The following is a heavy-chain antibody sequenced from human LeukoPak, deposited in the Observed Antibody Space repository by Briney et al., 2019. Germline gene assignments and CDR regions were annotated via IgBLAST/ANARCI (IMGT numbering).Heavy chain of an antibody. J-gene: IGHJ1*01. CDR3: ARDNSGSDAETFQH. Sequence: GVSLRLSCATSGFTFTDYYMSWIRQAPGKGLEWVSYISVSGTTMYYADSVKGRFTLSRDNAKNSPYLQMNSLRAEDTAVYYCARDNSGSDAETFQHWGQGTLVTVSS. CDR1: GFTFTDYY. D-gene: IGHD1-26*01. CDR2: ISVSGTTM. V-gene: IGHV3-11*04.